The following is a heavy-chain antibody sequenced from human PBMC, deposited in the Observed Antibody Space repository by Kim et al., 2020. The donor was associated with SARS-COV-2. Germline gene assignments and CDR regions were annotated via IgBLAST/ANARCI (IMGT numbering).Heavy chain of an antibody. J-gene: IGHJ4*02. V-gene: IGHV3-30*18. CDR1: GFTFSSYG. CDR3: AKVTMVRGVHFDY. Sequence: GGSLRLSCAASGFTFSSYGMHWVRQAPGKGLEWVAVISYDGSNKYYADSVKGRFTISRDNSKNTLYLQMNSLRAEDTAVYYCAKVTMVRGVHFDYWGQGTLVTVSS. CDR2: ISYDGSNK. D-gene: IGHD3-10*01.